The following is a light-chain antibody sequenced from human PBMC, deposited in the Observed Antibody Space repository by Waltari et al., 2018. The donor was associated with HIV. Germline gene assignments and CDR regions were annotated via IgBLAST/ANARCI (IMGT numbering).Light chain of an antibody. Sequence: DLKLTQSPSFLSASVGDRVTITCRASQGINSALVWYQQKPGKVPELLIYTASTLQSGVPSRFSGSTSGTEFTLTISSLQPEDFTTYYCQQLHTYPYTFGQGTKLEIK. V-gene: IGKV1-9*01. CDR1: QGINSA. CDR3: QQLHTYPYT. J-gene: IGKJ2*01. CDR2: TAS.